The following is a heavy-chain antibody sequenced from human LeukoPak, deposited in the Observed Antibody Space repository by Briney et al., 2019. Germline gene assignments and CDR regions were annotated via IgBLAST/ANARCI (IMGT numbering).Heavy chain of an antibody. CDR3: ARLPLTGYSRGYYYGMDV. Sequence: SVKVSCKASGGTFSRYAISWVRQAPGQGLEWMGGIIPIFGTANHAQKFQGGVTITADESTSTAYMELSSLRSEDTAVYYCARLPLTGYSRGYYYGMDVWGQGTTVTVSS. CDR1: GGTFSRYA. V-gene: IGHV1-69*13. J-gene: IGHJ6*02. D-gene: IGHD3-9*01. CDR2: IIPIFGTA.